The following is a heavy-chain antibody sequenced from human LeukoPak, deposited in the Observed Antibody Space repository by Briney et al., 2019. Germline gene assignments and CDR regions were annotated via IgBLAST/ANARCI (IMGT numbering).Heavy chain of an antibody. D-gene: IGHD2-15*01. Sequence: ASVKVSCKASGYTFTSYDINWVRQATGQGLEWMGWMNPNSGNTGYAQKFQGRVTMTRNTSISTAYMELRSLRSDDTAVYYCARAGPLPRIVVVVAAKNWFDPWGQGTLVTVSS. V-gene: IGHV1-8*01. CDR3: ARAGPLPRIVVVVAAKNWFDP. CDR1: GYTFTSYD. J-gene: IGHJ5*02. CDR2: MNPNSGNT.